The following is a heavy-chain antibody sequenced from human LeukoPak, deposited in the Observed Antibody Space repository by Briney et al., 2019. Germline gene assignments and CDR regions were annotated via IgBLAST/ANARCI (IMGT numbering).Heavy chain of an antibody. CDR1: GFTFSDYY. Sequence: PGGSLRLSCAASGFTFSDYYMSWIRQAPGKGLEWVSYISSSGSTIYYADSVKGRFTISRDNAKNSLYLQMNSLRAEDTAVYYCARGSYYDSSGYYYVRPLGYWGQGTLVTVSS. D-gene: IGHD3-22*01. CDR3: ARGSYYDSSGYYYVRPLGY. V-gene: IGHV3-11*01. CDR2: ISSSGSTI. J-gene: IGHJ4*02.